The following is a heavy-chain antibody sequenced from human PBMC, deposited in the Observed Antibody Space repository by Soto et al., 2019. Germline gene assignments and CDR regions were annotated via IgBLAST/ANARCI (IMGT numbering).Heavy chain of an antibody. V-gene: IGHV3-23*01. CDR3: AKDPRSHLSPKGYCNSTSCPLDY. CDR2: ISGSGGST. CDR1: GFTFSSYA. D-gene: IGHD2-2*01. Sequence: GGSLRLSCAASGFTFSSYAMSWVRQAPGKGLEWVSAISGSGGSTYYADSVKGRFTISRDNSKNTLYLQMNSLRAEDTAVYYCAKDPRSHLSPKGYCNSTSCPLDYWGQGTLVTVSS. J-gene: IGHJ4*02.